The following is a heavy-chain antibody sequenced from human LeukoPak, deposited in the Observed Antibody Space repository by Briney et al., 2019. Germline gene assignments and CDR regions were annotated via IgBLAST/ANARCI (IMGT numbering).Heavy chain of an antibody. CDR1: GFTFSSYV. CDR3: ARDYSGSYYEENWFDP. D-gene: IGHD1-26*01. V-gene: IGHV3-74*01. J-gene: IGHJ5*02. Sequence: PGGSLRLSCAASGFTFSSYVMHWVRQAPGKGLVWVSRINTAGSSTSHADSVKGRFTISRDNAKNTLYLQMNSLRAEDTAVYYCARDYSGSYYEENWFDPWGQGTLVTVSS. CDR2: INTAGSST.